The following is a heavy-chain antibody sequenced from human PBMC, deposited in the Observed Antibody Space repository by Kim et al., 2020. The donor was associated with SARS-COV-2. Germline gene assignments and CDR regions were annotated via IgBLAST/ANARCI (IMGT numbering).Heavy chain of an antibody. CDR3: ARTPAVALGPFFRTSGNYFDF. V-gene: IGHV3-30*07. Sequence: RFTISRDNSKNSLSLQMNSLRTEDTAVYYCARTPAVALGPFFRTSGNYFDFWGQGTLVTVSS. D-gene: IGHD3-10*01. J-gene: IGHJ4*02.